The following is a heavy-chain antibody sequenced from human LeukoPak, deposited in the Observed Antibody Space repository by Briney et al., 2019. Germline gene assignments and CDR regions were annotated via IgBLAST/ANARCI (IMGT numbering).Heavy chain of an antibody. J-gene: IGHJ2*01. CDR3: ARRGHASGPARGWYFDL. CDR1: GGSIRSSY. D-gene: IGHD6-19*01. CDR2: IHHSGSR. V-gene: IGHV4-59*08. Sequence: PSETLSLTCTVSGGSIRSSYWNWIRQSPGKGLQWIGSIHHSGSRSLNPSLESRVTVSVDTSKNQFSLRLRSVTAADTAMYYCARRGHASGPARGWYFDLWGRGTLVTVSS.